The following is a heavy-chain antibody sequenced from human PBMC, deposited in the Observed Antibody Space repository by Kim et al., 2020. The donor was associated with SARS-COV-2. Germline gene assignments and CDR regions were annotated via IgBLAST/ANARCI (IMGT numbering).Heavy chain of an antibody. CDR2: IYSGGST. CDR1: GFTVSSNY. CDR3: ARDRRVITGGAEDDY. Sequence: GGSLRLSCAASGFTVSSNYVTWVRQAPGKGLEWVSVIYSGGSTYYADSVKGRFTISRDNSKNKLYLQMNSLRAEDTAVYYCARDRRVITGGAEDDYWGQGTLVTVSS. J-gene: IGHJ4*02. V-gene: IGHV3-66*01. D-gene: IGHD2-21*01.